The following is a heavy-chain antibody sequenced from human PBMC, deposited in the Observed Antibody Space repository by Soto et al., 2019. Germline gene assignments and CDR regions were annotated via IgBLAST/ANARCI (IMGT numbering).Heavy chain of an antibody. J-gene: IGHJ6*02. CDR2: ISGSGGST. Sequence: PGESLRLSCAASGFTFSSYAMSWVRQAPGKGLEWVSAISGSGGSTYYADSVKGRFTISRDNSKNTLYLQMNSLRAEDTAVYYCARAKGSSSWYQNYYGMDVWGQGTTVTVSS. D-gene: IGHD6-13*01. CDR3: ARAKGSSSWYQNYYGMDV. V-gene: IGHV3-23*01. CDR1: GFTFSSYA.